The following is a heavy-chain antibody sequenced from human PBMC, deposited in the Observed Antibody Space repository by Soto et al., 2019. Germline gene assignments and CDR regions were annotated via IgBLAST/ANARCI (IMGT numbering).Heavy chain of an antibody. CDR2: VDYTGFT. Sequence: QLQLQESGPGLVKPSETLSLTCTVSGDSISSSYYWGWVRQPPGKGLECIGAVDYTGFTYYNPSLKSRLTISLDPSKNQFSLWLGSVTAADTAIYYCARLPVVVIALGYFDPWGPGTLVTVSS. D-gene: IGHD2-21*01. CDR3: ARLPVVVIALGYFDP. V-gene: IGHV4-39*01. J-gene: IGHJ5*02. CDR1: GDSISSSYY.